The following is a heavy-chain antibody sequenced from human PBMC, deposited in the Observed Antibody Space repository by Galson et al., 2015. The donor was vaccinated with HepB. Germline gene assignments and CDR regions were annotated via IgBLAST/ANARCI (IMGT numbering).Heavy chain of an antibody. CDR3: ARDLSRYHPLPFDP. CDR2: ISSSSSYI. CDR1: GFTFSSYS. Sequence: SLRLSCAASGFTFSSYSMNWVRQAPGKGLEWVSSISSSSSYIYYADSVKGRFTISRDNAKNSLYLQMNSLRAEDTAVYYCARDLSRYHPLPFDPWGQGTLVTVSS. D-gene: IGHD3-9*01. J-gene: IGHJ5*02. V-gene: IGHV3-21*01.